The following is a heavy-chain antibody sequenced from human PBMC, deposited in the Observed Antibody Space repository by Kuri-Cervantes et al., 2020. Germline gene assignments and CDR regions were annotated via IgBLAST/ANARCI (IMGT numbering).Heavy chain of an antibody. Sequence: LRLSCTVSGDSVSSDTYYWSWVRQPPGKRLEWIGYIHYSGRTSYNPSLNSRVTISIDTSKDQFSLKVRSMTAADTAVYYCARRRSSGWFGFDSWGQGALVTVSS. J-gene: IGHJ4*02. D-gene: IGHD6-19*01. CDR3: ARRRSSGWFGFDS. CDR1: GDSVSSDTYY. CDR2: IHYSGRT. V-gene: IGHV4-61*01.